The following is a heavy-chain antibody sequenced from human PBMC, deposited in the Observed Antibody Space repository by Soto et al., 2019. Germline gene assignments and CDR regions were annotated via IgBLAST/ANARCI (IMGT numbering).Heavy chain of an antibody. D-gene: IGHD4-4*01. CDR1: GGTFSSYA. V-gene: IGHV1-69*01. Sequence: QMQLVQSGAEVKKPGSSVKVSCNASGGTFSSYAISWVRQAPGHGLEWMGGILPIFGTANYAQQFQGRVTITEDEFASTAYVELSSRRSEDTAVYYCASESTTDQIDYWGQGTLVTGSS. CDR3: ASESTTDQIDY. J-gene: IGHJ4*02. CDR2: ILPIFGTA.